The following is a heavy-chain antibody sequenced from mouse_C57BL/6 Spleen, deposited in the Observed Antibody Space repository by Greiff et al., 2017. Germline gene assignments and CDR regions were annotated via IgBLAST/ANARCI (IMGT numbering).Heavy chain of an antibody. CDR3: AKNSRGYDYDGAMDY. D-gene: IGHD2-4*01. CDR2: IWRGGST. Sequence: VKLQESGPGLVQPSQSLSITCTVSGFSLTSYGVHWVRQSPGKGLEWLGVIWRGGSTDYNAAFMSRLSITKDNSKSQVFFKMNSLQADDTAIYYCAKNSRGYDYDGAMDYWGQGTSVTVSS. V-gene: IGHV2-5*01. J-gene: IGHJ4*01. CDR1: GFSLTSYG.